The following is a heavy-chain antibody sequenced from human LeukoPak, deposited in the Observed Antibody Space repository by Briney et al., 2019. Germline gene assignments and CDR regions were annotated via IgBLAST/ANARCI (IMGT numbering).Heavy chain of an antibody. D-gene: IGHD3-9*01. CDR1: GYRFTSYW. CDR3: ARHPDLTTFDY. Sequence: GESLKISCKGSGYRFTSYWISWVRRMPGKGLEWMGRIDPADSYTNYSPSFQGHVTISADTSINTAYLQWSSLQASDTAIYYCARHPDLTTFDYWGHGTLVTVSS. CDR2: IDPADSYT. V-gene: IGHV5-10-1*01. J-gene: IGHJ4*01.